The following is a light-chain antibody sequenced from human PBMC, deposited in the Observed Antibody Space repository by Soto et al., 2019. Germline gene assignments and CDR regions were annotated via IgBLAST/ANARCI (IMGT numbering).Light chain of an antibody. J-gene: IGKJ2*01. V-gene: IGKV3-20*01. Sequence: ELVLTQSPDTLSLSPGERATLSCRASQTISSSNLAWFQQKPGHAPRLLIYGAFSRATGIPDRFTGSGSGTDFTLTISRLDPEDVVVYYCQQYSSSPYTFGQGTKLEIK. CDR3: QQYSSSPYT. CDR1: QTISSSN. CDR2: GAF.